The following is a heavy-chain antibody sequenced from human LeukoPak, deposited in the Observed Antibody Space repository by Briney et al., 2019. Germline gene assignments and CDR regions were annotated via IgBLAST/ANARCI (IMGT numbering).Heavy chain of an antibody. Sequence: GGSLRLSCAASGFTFSSYGMHWVRQAPGKGLEWVAVISYDGSNKYYADSVKGRFTISRDNSKNTLYLQMNSLRAEDTAVYYCAKDPGAPYPLFDYWGQGTLVTVSS. CDR2: ISYDGSNK. V-gene: IGHV3-30*18. CDR3: AKDPGAPYPLFDY. D-gene: IGHD2-2*01. J-gene: IGHJ4*02. CDR1: GFTFSSYG.